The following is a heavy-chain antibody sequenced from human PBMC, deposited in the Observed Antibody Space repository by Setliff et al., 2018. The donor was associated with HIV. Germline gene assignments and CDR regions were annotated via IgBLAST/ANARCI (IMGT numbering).Heavy chain of an antibody. V-gene: IGHV5-51*01. CDR1: GYSFTTYW. Sequence: GESLKISCKTSGYSFTTYWIGWVRQMPGKGLEWMALLYPGDSDIRYSPSFQSQVTISADKSISTAYLQWSSLKASDTAIYYCAISGSPDRRPTWGQGTLVTVSS. D-gene: IGHD3-10*01. J-gene: IGHJ5*02. CDR2: LYPGDSDI. CDR3: AISGSPDRRPT.